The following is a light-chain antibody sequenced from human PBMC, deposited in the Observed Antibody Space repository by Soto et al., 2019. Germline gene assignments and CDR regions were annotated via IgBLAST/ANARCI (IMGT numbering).Light chain of an antibody. CDR3: QQYNNWPLT. V-gene: IGKV3-15*01. CDR1: QSVSSN. Sequence: EIVMTQSPATLSVSPGERATLSCRASQSVSSNLAWYQQKPGQAPRLLINDVFTRATGIPARFSGSGSGTEFTLTISSLQSEDFAVYYCQQYNNWPLTFGQGTKVEIK. J-gene: IGKJ1*01. CDR2: DVF.